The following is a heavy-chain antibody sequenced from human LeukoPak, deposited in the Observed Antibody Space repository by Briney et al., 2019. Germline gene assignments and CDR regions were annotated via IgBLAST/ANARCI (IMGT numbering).Heavy chain of an antibody. CDR2: IYHSGST. J-gene: IGHJ4*02. CDR1: GYSISSGYY. Sequence: SETLSLTCTVSGYSISSGYYWGWIRQPPGKGLEWIGSIYHSGSTYYNPSLKSRVTISVDTSKNQFSLKLSSVTAADTAVYYCARGGRWWQEEGFDYWGQGTLVTVSS. CDR3: ARGGRWWQEEGFDY. D-gene: IGHD2-15*01. V-gene: IGHV4-38-2*02.